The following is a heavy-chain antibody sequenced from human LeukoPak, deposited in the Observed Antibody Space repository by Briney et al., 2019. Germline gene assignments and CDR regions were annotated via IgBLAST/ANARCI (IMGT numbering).Heavy chain of an antibody. V-gene: IGHV3-21*01. CDR1: GFTFSSYS. CDR3: ARVSIAAHYYYGMDV. J-gene: IGHJ6*04. CDR2: ISSSSSYI. Sequence: GGSPRLSCAASGFTFSSYSMNWVRQAPGKGLEWVSSISSSSSYIYYADSVKGRFTISRDNAKNSLYLQMNSLRAEDTAVYYCARVSIAAHYYYGMDVWGKGTTVTVSS. D-gene: IGHD6-6*01.